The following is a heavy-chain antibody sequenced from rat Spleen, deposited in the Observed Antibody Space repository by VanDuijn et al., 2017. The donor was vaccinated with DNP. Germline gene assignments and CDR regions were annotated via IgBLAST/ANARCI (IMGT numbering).Heavy chain of an antibody. V-gene: IGHV5S10*01. Sequence: EVQLVESGGGLVQPGRSLKLSCAASGFTFSDYYMAWVRQAPKKGLEWVTTIIYDGSRTYYRDSVKGRFTISRDNAKSTLYLQMDSLRSEDTATYYCATSPGPNWFAYWGQGTLVTVSS. CDR3: ATSPGPNWFAY. J-gene: IGHJ3*01. D-gene: IGHD1-4*01. CDR2: IIYDGSRT. CDR1: GFTFSDYY.